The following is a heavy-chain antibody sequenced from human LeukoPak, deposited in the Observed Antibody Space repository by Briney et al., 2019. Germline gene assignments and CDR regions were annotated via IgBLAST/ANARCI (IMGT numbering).Heavy chain of an antibody. V-gene: IGHV3-7*01. J-gene: IGHJ3*02. CDR3: ARGGSYYSHDAFDI. D-gene: IGHD1-26*01. CDR2: IKQDGSEK. CDR1: GFTLSSYL. Sequence: GGALRLSCAGPGFTLSSYLVSWVRQALGKGLEWVANIKQDGSEKYYVDSVKGRFTISRDNAKNSLYLQMNSLRAEDTAVYYCARGGSYYSHDAFDIWGQGTMVTVSS.